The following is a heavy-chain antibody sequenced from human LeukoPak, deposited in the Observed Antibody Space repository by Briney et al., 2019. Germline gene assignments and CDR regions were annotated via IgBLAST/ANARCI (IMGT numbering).Heavy chain of an antibody. CDR2: IYHSGST. Sequence: PSETLSLTCTVPGYSISSGYYWGWIRQPPGKGLEWIGSIYHSGSTYYNPSLKSRVTISVDTSKNQFSLKLSSVTAADTAVYYCAEWNIVGASFDYWGQGTLVTVSS. J-gene: IGHJ4*02. CDR3: AEWNIVGASFDY. V-gene: IGHV4-38-2*02. CDR1: GYSISSGYY. D-gene: IGHD1-26*01.